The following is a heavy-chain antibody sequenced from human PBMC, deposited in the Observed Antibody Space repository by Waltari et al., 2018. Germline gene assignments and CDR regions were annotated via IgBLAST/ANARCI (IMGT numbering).Heavy chain of an antibody. CDR3: ALTAMVQRGTNIDY. CDR1: GYSISSGYY. D-gene: IGHD5-18*01. J-gene: IGHJ4*02. V-gene: IGHV4-38-2*01. Sequence: QVQLQESGPGLVKPSETLSLTCAVSGYSISSGYYWGWIRQPPGKGLEWIGSIYHSGSTYYNPSLKSRVTISVDTSKNQFSLKRSSVTAADTAVYYCALTAMVQRGTNIDYWGQGTLVTVSS. CDR2: IYHSGST.